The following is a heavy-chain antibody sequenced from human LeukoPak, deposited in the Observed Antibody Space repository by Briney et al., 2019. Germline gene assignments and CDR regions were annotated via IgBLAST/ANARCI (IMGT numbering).Heavy chain of an antibody. D-gene: IGHD2-15*01. CDR1: GFTFSNAW. CDR2: IKSKTDGGTT. V-gene: IGHV3-15*01. J-gene: IGHJ4*02. Sequence: GGSLRLSCAASGFTFSNAWMSWVRQAPGKGLEWVGRIKSKTDGGTTDYTAPVKGRFTISRDDSKNTLYLHMNSLKTEDTDMYYCTTGYCSGGSCYSLVYWGQGTLVTVSS. CDR3: TTGYCSGGSCYSLVY.